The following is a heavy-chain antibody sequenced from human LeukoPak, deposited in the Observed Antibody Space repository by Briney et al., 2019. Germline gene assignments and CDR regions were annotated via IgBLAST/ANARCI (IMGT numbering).Heavy chain of an antibody. CDR3: ARDEVDSGSGTSFFTY. D-gene: IGHD3-10*01. V-gene: IGHV3-23*01. CDR2: ISGSGAGT. Sequence: GGSLRLSCAASAFTFSSYGMGWVRQAPGKGLDWVSSISGSGAGTYYADSVKGRFTISRDNSKNTLNLQMNSLRAEDTAVYYCARDEVDSGSGTSFFTYWGQGTLVTVSS. J-gene: IGHJ4*02. CDR1: AFTFSSYG.